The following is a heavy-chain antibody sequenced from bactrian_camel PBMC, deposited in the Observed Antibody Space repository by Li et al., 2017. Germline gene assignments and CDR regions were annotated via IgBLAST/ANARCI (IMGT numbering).Heavy chain of an antibody. J-gene: IGHJ4*01. CDR2: IATGSGNT. CDR1: GYTYNRNC. V-gene: IGHV3S1*01. CDR3: AATARSILSCRGYEDGY. D-gene: IGHD3*01. Sequence: HVQLVESGGGSVQAGGSLTLSCAASGYTYNRNCMAWFRQAPGKEREGVARIATGSGNTYYADSAKGRFTISQDNAKNTLFLQMDSLKPEDTAMYNCAATARSILSCRGYEDGYWGQGTQVTVS.